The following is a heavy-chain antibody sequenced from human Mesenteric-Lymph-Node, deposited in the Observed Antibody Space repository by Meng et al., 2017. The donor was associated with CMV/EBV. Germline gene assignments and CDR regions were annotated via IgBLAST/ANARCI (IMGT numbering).Heavy chain of an antibody. CDR1: GGSVSSVSYY. D-gene: IGHD3-3*01. CDR2: IYYTGTT. Sequence: GGSVSSVSYYWSWIRQPPGKGLEWIGYIYYTGTTKYNPSLKSRLTISVDTSKNQFSLKLTSATAADTAVYFCARMEWLLHYFDYWGQGSLVTVSS. V-gene: IGHV4-61*01. J-gene: IGHJ4*02. CDR3: ARMEWLLHYFDY.